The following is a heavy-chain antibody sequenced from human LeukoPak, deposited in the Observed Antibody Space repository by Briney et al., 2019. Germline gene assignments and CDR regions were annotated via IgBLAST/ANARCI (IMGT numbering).Heavy chain of an antibody. J-gene: IGHJ4*02. D-gene: IGHD3-10*01. CDR3: ARQDNGGFGELEDY. V-gene: IGHV4-39*01. CDR2: IYYSGST. CDR1: GGSISSSSYY. Sequence: SETLSLTCTVSGGSISSSSYYWGWIRQPPGKGLEWIGSIYYSGSTYYNPSLKSRVTISVDTSKNQFSLKLSSVTAADTAVYYCARQDNGGFGELEDYWGQGTLVTVSS.